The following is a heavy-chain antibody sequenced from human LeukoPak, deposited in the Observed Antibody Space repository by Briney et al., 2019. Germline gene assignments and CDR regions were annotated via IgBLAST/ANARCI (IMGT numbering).Heavy chain of an antibody. CDR1: GFTFSSYR. CDR3: ARDGVVGATAFDI. Sequence: GGSLRLSCAASGFTFSSYRMHWVRQAPGKGLVWVSRIDTDGSGRSYADSVKGRFTISRDNAKSTLYLQMNSLRAEDTAVYYCARDGVVGATAFDIWGQGTMVTVSS. V-gene: IGHV3-74*01. J-gene: IGHJ3*02. CDR2: IDTDGSGR. D-gene: IGHD1-26*01.